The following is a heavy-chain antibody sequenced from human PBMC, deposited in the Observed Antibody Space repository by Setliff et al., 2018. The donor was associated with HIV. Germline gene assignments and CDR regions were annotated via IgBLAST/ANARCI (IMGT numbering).Heavy chain of an antibody. D-gene: IGHD3-16*01. V-gene: IGHV3-7*01. J-gene: IGHJ6*02. CDR1: GFTFSSYA. Sequence: GGSLRLSCAASGFTFSSYAMSWVRQAPGKGLEWVANIKQDGSEKYYVDSVKGRFTISRDNAKNSLYLQMTSLRAGDTAVYYCAREIRTVYTGGHYFYGIDVWGQGTAVTAP. CDR2: IKQDGSEK. CDR3: AREIRTVYTGGHYFYGIDV.